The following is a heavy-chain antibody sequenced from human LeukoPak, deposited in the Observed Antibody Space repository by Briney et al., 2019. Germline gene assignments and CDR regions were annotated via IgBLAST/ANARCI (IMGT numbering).Heavy chain of an antibody. CDR1: GGSITSSYF. Sequence: SGSLSLTCTVSGGSITSSYFWGWIRQPPGKGLEWIGSISYSGSTQYNPSLKGRVTISVDTSKNEFSLNLGSVTAADTAVYFCAPYCSGGSCTRYVQHWGQGSLVTVS. D-gene: IGHD2-15*01. CDR2: ISYSGST. CDR3: APYCSGGSCTRYVQH. J-gene: IGHJ1*01. V-gene: IGHV4-39*01.